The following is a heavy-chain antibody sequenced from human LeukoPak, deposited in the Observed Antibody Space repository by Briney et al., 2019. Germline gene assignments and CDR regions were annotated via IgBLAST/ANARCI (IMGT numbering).Heavy chain of an antibody. J-gene: IGHJ4*02. Sequence: GGSLRLSCAASGFTFDDYAMHWVRQAPGKGLEWVSGISWSSGSIGYADSVKGRFTISRDNAKNSLYLQMNSLRAEDTALYYCAKGYNDDSSGYYRTVIFDYWGQGTLATVSS. D-gene: IGHD3-22*01. CDR2: ISWSSGSI. CDR3: AKGYNDDSSGYYRTVIFDY. V-gene: IGHV3-9*01. CDR1: GFTFDDYA.